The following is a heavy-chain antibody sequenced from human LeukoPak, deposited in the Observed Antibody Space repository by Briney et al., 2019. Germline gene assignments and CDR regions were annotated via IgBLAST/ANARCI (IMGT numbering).Heavy chain of an antibody. CDR1: GFTFSGYY. CDR3: ARVDGDIPWPALDYYYYMDV. D-gene: IGHD2-15*01. V-gene: IGHV1-2*02. J-gene: IGHJ6*03. Sequence: ASVKVSCKASGFTFSGYYMYWVRQAPGQGLEWMGWINPNGGSTKYAQKFQGRVTVTRDTSISTAYMELSRLRSDDTAVYYCARVDGDIPWPALDYYYYMDVWGNGTTVTVCS. CDR2: INPNGGST.